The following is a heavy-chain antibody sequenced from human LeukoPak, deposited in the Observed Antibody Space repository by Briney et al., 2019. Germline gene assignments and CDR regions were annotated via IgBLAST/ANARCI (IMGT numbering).Heavy chain of an antibody. J-gene: IGHJ4*02. D-gene: IGHD2-2*01. Sequence: ASVKVSCKASGYTFTGYYMHWVRQAPGQGLEWMGWINPNSGGTNYAQKFQGRVTMTRDTSISTAYMELSRLRSDDTAVYYCATVIVVVPVAGFAADYWGQGTLVTVSS. CDR2: INPNSGGT. V-gene: IGHV1-2*02. CDR3: ATVIVVVPVAGFAADY. CDR1: GYTFTGYY.